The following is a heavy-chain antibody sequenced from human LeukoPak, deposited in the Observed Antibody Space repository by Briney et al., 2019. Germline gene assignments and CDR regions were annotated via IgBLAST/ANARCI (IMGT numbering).Heavy chain of an antibody. CDR1: RYTFTGYY. Sequence: GASVKVSCKASRYTFTGYYMHWVRQAPGQGLEWMGWINPNSGGTNYAQKFQGRVTMTRDTSISTAYMELSRLRSDDTAVYYCARTPRIVGATGVVLSMDVWGQGTTVTVSS. CDR2: INPNSGGT. CDR3: ARTPRIVGATGVVLSMDV. J-gene: IGHJ6*02. D-gene: IGHD1-26*01. V-gene: IGHV1-2*02.